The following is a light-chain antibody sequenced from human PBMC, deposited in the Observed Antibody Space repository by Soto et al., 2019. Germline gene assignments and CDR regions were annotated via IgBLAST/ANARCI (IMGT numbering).Light chain of an antibody. CDR1: RDVGSD. J-gene: IGKJ1*01. CDR3: LQDYGDSWT. CDR2: AAS. V-gene: IGKV1-6*01. Sequence: TQMTQSPLSLSASVGEKIIITCRASRDVGSDVSWYQQKPGQAPKLVIYAASNLYTGVPSRFSGRRSGTELTLPISSLQPEDFASYYCLQDYGDSWTFGQGTKVEIE.